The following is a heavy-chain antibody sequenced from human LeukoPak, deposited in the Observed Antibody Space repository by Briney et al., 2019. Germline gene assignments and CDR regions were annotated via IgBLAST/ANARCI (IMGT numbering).Heavy chain of an antibody. CDR3: APIAIRSGY. CDR2: IYSGGST. CDR1: GFTLSDYY. V-gene: IGHV3-66*01. J-gene: IGHJ4*02. D-gene: IGHD3-9*01. Sequence: GGSLRLSCAASGFTLSDYYMSWIRQAPGKGLEWVSVIYSGGSTYYADSVKGRFTISRDNSKNTLYLQMNSLRAEDTAVYYCAPIAIRSGYWGQGTLVTVSS.